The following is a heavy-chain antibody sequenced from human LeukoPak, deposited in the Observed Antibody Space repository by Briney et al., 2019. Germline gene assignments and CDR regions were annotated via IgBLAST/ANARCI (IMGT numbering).Heavy chain of an antibody. J-gene: IGHJ4*02. CDR3: ARSGGEAAAATDY. CDR1: GYSINTGYY. D-gene: IGHD6-25*01. V-gene: IGHV4-38-2*02. CDR2: IYHSGST. Sequence: PSETLSLTCTVSGYSINTGYYWGWIRQPPGKGLEWIGIIYHSGSTYYNTSLESRVTISVDTSKNQFSLRMTSVTAADTAVYYCARSGGEAAAATDYWGPGTLVTASS.